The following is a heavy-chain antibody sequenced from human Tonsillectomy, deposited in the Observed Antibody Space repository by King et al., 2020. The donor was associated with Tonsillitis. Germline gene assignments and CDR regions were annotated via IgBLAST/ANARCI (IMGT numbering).Heavy chain of an antibody. V-gene: IGHV3-7*02. CDR2: INQHGREQ. CDR1: GFTFSSFW. D-gene: IGHD4-11*01. CDR3: ATTTVWGVFEC. J-gene: IGHJ3*01. Sequence: VQLVVTGGHMVQPGGSMRRSCACSGFTFSSFWMSWVRQAPGKGLEWVATINQHGREQYYVDSVKGRVTISRDNTEKWLSLQMDSLRAEDTAVYYCATTTVWGVFECWGQGTMVTVSS.